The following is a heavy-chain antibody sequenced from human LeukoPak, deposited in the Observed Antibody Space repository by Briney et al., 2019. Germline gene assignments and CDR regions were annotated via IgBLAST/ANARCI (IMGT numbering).Heavy chain of an antibody. CDR1: GFTFSSYE. CDR3: ARDELDGYIDY. V-gene: IGHV3-48*03. CDR2: ISSSGSTI. D-gene: IGHD1-7*01. J-gene: IGHJ4*02. Sequence: GGSLRLSCAASGFTFSSYEMNWVRQAPGKGLEWVSYISSSGSTIYYADSVKGRFTISRDNAKNSLYLQMNSLRAEDTAVYYCARDELDGYIDYWGQGTLVTVSS.